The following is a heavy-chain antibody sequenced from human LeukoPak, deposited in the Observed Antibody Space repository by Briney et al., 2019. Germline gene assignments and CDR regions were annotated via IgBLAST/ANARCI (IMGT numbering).Heavy chain of an antibody. CDR3: ARVYYDSSGYPLDY. D-gene: IGHD3-22*01. CDR2: ITTNGAST. CDR1: GFIFSDYY. J-gene: IGHJ4*02. Sequence: GGSLRLSCVASGFIFSDYYMTWIRQAPGKGLEWISYITTNGASTYYATSVKGRFTISRDNAKNSLYLQMNSLRAEDTAVYYCARVYYDSSGYPLDYWGQGTLVTVSS. V-gene: IGHV3-11*04.